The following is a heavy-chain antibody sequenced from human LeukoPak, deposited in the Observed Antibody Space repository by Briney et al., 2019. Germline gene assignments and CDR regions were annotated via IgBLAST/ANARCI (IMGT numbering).Heavy chain of an antibody. Sequence: WGSLRLSCAASGFTVSSNYMSWVRQAPGKGLEWVSVIYSGGSTYYADSVKGRFIISRDNSKNTLYLQMNSLRAEDTAVYYCARDSYDSSGYSTGLDYWGQGTLVTVSS. CDR3: ARDSYDSSGYSTGLDY. CDR1: GFTVSSNY. J-gene: IGHJ4*02. CDR2: IYSGGST. D-gene: IGHD3-22*01. V-gene: IGHV3-53*01.